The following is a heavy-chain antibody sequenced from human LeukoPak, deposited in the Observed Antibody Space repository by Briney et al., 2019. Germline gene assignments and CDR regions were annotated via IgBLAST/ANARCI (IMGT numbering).Heavy chain of an antibody. Sequence: SETLSLTCTVSGGSISSYYWSWIRQLPGKGLEWIGYIYTSGSTNYNPSLKSRVTISVDTSKNQFSLKLSSVTAADTAVYYCARLGNYGYYYYYMDVWGKGTTVTVSS. V-gene: IGHV4-4*09. J-gene: IGHJ6*03. D-gene: IGHD1-7*01. CDR2: IYTSGST. CDR1: GGSISSYY. CDR3: ARLGNYGYYYYYMDV.